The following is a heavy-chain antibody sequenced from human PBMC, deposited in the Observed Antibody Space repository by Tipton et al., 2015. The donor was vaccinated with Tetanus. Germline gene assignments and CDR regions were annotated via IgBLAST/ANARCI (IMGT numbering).Heavy chain of an antibody. CDR2: IFYSGRT. D-gene: IGHD5-24*01. V-gene: IGHV4-59*01. Sequence: LRLSCTVSGGSISSYYWSWIRQPPGKGLEWIGYIFYSGRTQYNPSLKSRATISVDTAKNQFSLQLASVTASDTAIYYCARTTRRWLHPDYWGQGTLVTVSS. CDR3: ARTTRRWLHPDY. J-gene: IGHJ4*02. CDR1: GGSISSYY.